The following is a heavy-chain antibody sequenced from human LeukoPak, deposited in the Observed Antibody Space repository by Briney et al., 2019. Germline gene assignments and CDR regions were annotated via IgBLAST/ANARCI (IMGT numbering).Heavy chain of an antibody. D-gene: IGHD3-9*01. V-gene: IGHV4-34*01. CDR1: GGSFSGYY. Sequence: SETLSLTCAVYGGSFSGYYWSWIRQPPGKGLEWIGEINHSGSTTYNPSLKSRVTISVDTSNNQFSLKLSSVTAADTAVYYCARNSNMNYDILTGLYYYYGMDVWGQGTTVTVSS. J-gene: IGHJ6*02. CDR3: ARNSNMNYDILTGLYYYYGMDV. CDR2: INHSGST.